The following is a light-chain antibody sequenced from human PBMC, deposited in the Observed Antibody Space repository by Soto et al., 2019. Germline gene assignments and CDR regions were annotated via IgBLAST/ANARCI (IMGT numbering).Light chain of an antibody. CDR1: TSNIAGNT. J-gene: IGLJ7*01. Sequence: QSALTQSPSLSGTPGQRVTISCSGSTSNIAGNTVHWYQHLLETAPKLLIYIDDQRPSGVPDRFSGSKSGTSASLAISGLQSEDEADYYCATWDDSLNAAVFGGGTQLTVL. CDR2: IDD. V-gene: IGLV1-44*01. CDR3: ATWDDSLNAAV.